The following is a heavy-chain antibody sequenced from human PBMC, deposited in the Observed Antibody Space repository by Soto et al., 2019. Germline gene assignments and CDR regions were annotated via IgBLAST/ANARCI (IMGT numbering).Heavy chain of an antibody. J-gene: IGHJ6*02. CDR1: GYIFSSYN. CDR2: MNPNSGNA. Sequence: ASVKVSCKAPGYIFSSYNINWVRQATGQGLEWMGWMNPNSGNAGYAQKFQGRVTMTRNTSISTAYMELSSLRSEDTAVYYCASSSGWHHSYYYGMDVWGQ. CDR3: ASSSGWHHSYYYGMDV. V-gene: IGHV1-8*01. D-gene: IGHD6-19*01.